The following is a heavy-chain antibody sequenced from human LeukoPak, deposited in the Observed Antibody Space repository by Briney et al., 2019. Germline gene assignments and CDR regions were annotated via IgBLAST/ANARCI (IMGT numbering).Heavy chain of an antibody. CDR3: ARVMSRGYSYGYAFDI. J-gene: IGHJ3*02. D-gene: IGHD5-18*01. Sequence: PGGSLRLSCAASGFTFSDYYMSWIRQAPGKGLEWVSYISSSGSTIYYADSVKGRFTISRDNAKNSLYLQMNSLGAEDTAVYYCARVMSRGYSYGYAFDIWGQGTMVTVSS. CDR1: GFTFSDYY. V-gene: IGHV3-11*01. CDR2: ISSSGSTI.